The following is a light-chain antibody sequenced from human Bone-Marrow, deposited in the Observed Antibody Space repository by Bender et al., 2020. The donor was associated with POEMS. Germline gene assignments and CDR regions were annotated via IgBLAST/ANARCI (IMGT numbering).Light chain of an antibody. CDR1: SSDVGTYKY. CDR3: SSYTRSNTLV. V-gene: IGLV2-8*01. CDR2: EVN. Sequence: QSALTQPASVSGSPGQSITISCTGTSSDVGTYKYVSWYQQHPGKAPKVIIYEVNKRPSGVPDRFSGSKSGNTASLTVSGLQAEDEGDFYCSSYTRSNTLVFGGGTKLTVL. J-gene: IGLJ3*02.